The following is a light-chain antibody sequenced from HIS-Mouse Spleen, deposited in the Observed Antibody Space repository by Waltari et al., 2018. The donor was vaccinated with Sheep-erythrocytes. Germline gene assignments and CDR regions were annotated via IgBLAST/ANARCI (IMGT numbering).Light chain of an antibody. J-gene: IGLJ3*02. CDR2: EGS. Sequence: QSALTQPASVSGSPGQSITISCTGTSSDVGSYNLVSWYQQHPGKAPKLMIYEGSKRHAGVANRFSGSKSGNPASLTISGRQAEDEADYYCCSYAGSSTWVFGGGTKLTVL. CDR3: CSYAGSSTWV. CDR1: SSDVGSYNL. V-gene: IGLV2-23*01.